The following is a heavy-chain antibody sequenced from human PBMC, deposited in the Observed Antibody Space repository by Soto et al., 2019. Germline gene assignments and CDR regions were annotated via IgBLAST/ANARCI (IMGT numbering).Heavy chain of an antibody. CDR1: GFTFSSYG. Sequence: PGGSLRLSCAASGFTFSSYGMHWVRQAPGKGLEWVAVIWYDGSNKYYADSVKGRFTISRDNSKNTLYLQMNSLRAEDTAVYYCAREQIVVVPAAIDYYCYYGMDVWGQGTTVTVSS. D-gene: IGHD2-2*02. CDR2: IWYDGSNK. CDR3: AREQIVVVPAAIDYYCYYGMDV. J-gene: IGHJ6*02. V-gene: IGHV3-33*01.